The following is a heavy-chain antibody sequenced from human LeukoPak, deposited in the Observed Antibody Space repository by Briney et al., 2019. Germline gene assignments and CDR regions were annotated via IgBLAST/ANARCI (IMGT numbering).Heavy chain of an antibody. Sequence: GGSLRLSCTASGFTFGDYAMSWVRQAPGKGLEWVGFIRSKAYGGTTEYAASVKGRFTISRDDSKSIAYLQMNSLKTEDTAVYYCTRVYYDYVWGSDRYNKFCYFDYWGQGTLVTVSS. CDR2: IRSKAYGGTT. CDR1: GFTFGDYA. D-gene: IGHD3-16*02. V-gene: IGHV3-49*04. J-gene: IGHJ4*02. CDR3: TRVYYDYVWGSDRYNKFCYFDY.